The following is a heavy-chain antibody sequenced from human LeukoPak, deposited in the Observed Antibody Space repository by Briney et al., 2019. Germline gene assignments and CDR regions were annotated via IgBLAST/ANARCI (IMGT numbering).Heavy chain of an antibody. V-gene: IGHV1-18*01. CDR1: GYTFTSYG. CDR3: ARQRSYCSSTSCPRNKGYYYYMEV. J-gene: IGHJ6*03. D-gene: IGHD2-2*01. CDR2: ISAYNGNT. Sequence: ASVKVSCKASGYTFTSYGISCVLQAPGQGLEWMGWISAYNGNTNYAQKLQDIVTMTTDTSTSTAYMEMRSLRSDDTAVYYCARQRSYCSSTSCPRNKGYYYYMEVWGKGTTVTVSS.